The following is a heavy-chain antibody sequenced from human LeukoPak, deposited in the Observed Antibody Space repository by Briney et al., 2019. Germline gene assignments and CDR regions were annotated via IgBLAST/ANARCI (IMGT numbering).Heavy chain of an antibody. D-gene: IGHD5-18*01. CDR3: AKGGRGYSYGYHYFDY. Sequence: GGSLRLSCAASGFTFSSYAMSWVRLAPGKGLEWVSAISGSGGSTYYADSVKGRFTISRDNSKNTLYLQMNSLRAEDTAVYYCAKGGRGYSYGYHYFDYWGQGTLVTVSS. CDR2: ISGSGGST. CDR1: GFTFSSYA. V-gene: IGHV3-23*01. J-gene: IGHJ4*02.